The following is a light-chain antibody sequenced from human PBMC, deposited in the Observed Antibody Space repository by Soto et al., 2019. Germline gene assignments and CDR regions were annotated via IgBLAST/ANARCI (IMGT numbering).Light chain of an antibody. J-gene: IGKJ3*01. Sequence: IQMTQSPSSLSASVGDRVTITCRASQTISSYLIWYQQKPGKAPKLLIYTASNLQSGVPSRFSGSGSGTEFSLSISSLRPEDFATYYCQQSYSSPATFGPGTKVEIK. CDR3: QQSYSSPAT. CDR1: QTISSY. CDR2: TAS. V-gene: IGKV1-39*01.